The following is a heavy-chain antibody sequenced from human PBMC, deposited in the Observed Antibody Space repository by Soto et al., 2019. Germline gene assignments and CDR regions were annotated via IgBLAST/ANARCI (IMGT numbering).Heavy chain of an antibody. V-gene: IGHV1-8*01. Sequence: QVQLVQSGAEVKKPGASVKVSCKASGYTFTSFDINWVRQATGQGLEWMGWMNPNSGNTGYAQKCKGRVTMTRNTSKSTAYMELSSLRSEDTAVYYCARAYTWGVAVAGMWGQGTLVTVSS. D-gene: IGHD6-19*01. CDR1: GYTFTSFD. CDR2: MNPNSGNT. CDR3: ARAYTWGVAVAGM. J-gene: IGHJ4*02.